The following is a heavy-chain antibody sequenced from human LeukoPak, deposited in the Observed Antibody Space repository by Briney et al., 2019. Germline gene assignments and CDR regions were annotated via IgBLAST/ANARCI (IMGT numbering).Heavy chain of an antibody. CDR3: AKAQPQWFSDY. J-gene: IGHJ4*02. CDR2: ISYDGGNK. V-gene: IGHV3-30*18. Sequence: GRSLRLSCAASGFTFSSYGMHWVRQAPGKGLEWVAVISYDGGNKYYADSVKGRFTISRDNSKNTLYLQMNSLRAEDTAVYYCAKAQPQWFSDYWGQGTLVTVSS. CDR1: GFTFSSYG. D-gene: IGHD3-22*01.